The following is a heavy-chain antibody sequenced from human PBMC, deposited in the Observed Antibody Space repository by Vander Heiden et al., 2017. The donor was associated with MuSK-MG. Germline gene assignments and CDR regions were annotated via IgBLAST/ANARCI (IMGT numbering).Heavy chain of an antibody. CDR2: INAGSDNT. CDR1: GYTFTIYA. V-gene: IGHV1-3*01. J-gene: IGHJ4*02. Sequence: QVQLVQSGAEVKKPGASVKVSCKASGYTFTIYAMHWVRQAPGQRPEWMGWINAGSDNTKYSQKFQGRVTITRDTSASTAYMELSSLRSEDTGVYYCARGPEVLEPKGIFDYWGQGTLVTVSS. D-gene: IGHD3-3*01. CDR3: ARGPEVLEPKGIFDY.